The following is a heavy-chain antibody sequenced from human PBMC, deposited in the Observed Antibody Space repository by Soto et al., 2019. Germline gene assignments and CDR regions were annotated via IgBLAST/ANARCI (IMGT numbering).Heavy chain of an antibody. J-gene: IGHJ5*02. CDR1: GFTFSSYS. CDR2: ISSSSSYR. D-gene: IGHD1-26*01. CDR3: ARGRRDGHNWEAYNWFDP. V-gene: IGHV3-21*01. Sequence: EVQLVESGGGLVKPGGSLRLSCAASGFTFSSYSMNWVRQAPGKGLEWVSSISSSSSYRYYADSVKGRFTISRDNAKNSLYLQMNSLRAEDTAVYYCARGRRDGHNWEAYNWFDPWGQGTLVTVSS.